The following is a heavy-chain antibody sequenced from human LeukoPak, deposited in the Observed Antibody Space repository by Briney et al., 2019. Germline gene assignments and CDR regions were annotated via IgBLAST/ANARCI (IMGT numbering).Heavy chain of an antibody. Sequence: GGSLRLSCAASGFTFSSYSMNWVRQAPGKGLEWVSSISSSSYIYYADSLKGRFTISRDNAKNSLYLQMNSLRAEDTAVYYCAREDDSSGYPYDYWGQGTLVTVSS. CDR3: AREDDSSGYPYDY. D-gene: IGHD3-22*01. J-gene: IGHJ4*02. CDR1: GFTFSSYS. V-gene: IGHV3-21*01. CDR2: ISSSSYI.